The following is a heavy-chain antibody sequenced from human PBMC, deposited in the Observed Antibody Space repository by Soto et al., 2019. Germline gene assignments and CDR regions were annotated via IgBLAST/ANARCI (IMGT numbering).Heavy chain of an antibody. CDR3: ATFRLRKKYYDDMGGSYRYTVPFAD. D-gene: IGHD3-16*02. J-gene: IGHJ4*02. V-gene: IGHV1-24*01. CDR2: FDPEDGET. Sequence: GASVKVSCKVSGYTLTELSMHWVRQAPGKGLEWMGGFDPEDGETIYAQKFQGRVTMTEDTSTDTAYMELSSLRSEDTAVYCCATFRLRKKYYDDMGGSYRYTVPFADGGQGTLVPVSS. CDR1: GYTLTELS.